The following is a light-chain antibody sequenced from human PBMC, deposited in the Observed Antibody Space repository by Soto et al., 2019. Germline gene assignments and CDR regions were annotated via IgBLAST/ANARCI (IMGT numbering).Light chain of an antibody. CDR3: SSYAGRNSLM. V-gene: IGLV2-8*01. CDR1: SSDVGGYND. Sequence: QSALTQPPSASGSPGQSVTISCTGTSSDVGGYNDVSWYQHHPGKAPKLVIYGVTKRPSGVPDRFFGSKSGNTASLTVSGLQAEDEAEYYCSSYAGRNSLMFGGGTKVTVL. CDR2: GVT. J-gene: IGLJ3*02.